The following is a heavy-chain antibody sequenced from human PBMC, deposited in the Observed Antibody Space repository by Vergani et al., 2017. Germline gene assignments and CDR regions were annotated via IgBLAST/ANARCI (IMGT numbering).Heavy chain of an antibody. CDR2: IIPILGIA. CDR3: ARVWGPEAFDI. J-gene: IGHJ3*02. CDR1: GGTFSSYA. Sequence: QVQLVQSGAEVKKPGSSVKVSCKASGGTFSSYAISWVRQAPGQGLEWMGRIIPILGIANYAQKFQGRVTITTDTSTSTAYMELRSLRSDDTAVYYCARVWGPEAFDIWGQGTMVTVSS. V-gene: IGHV1-69*04. D-gene: IGHD7-27*01.